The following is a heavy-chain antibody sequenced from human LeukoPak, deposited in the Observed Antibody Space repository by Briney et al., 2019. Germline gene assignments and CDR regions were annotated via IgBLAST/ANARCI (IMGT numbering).Heavy chain of an antibody. V-gene: IGHV3-66*01. J-gene: IGHJ4*02. D-gene: IGHD3-10*01. CDR1: GFTVNSNY. CDR3: ARERETYGLSFDC. CDR2: IYSGGTT. Sequence: GGSLRLSCAASGFTVNSNYMTWVRQAPGKGLEWVSVIYSGGTTYYADSVKGRFTISRDNSKNTLNLQMNSLRAEDTAVYYCARERETYGLSFDCWGQGTLVTVSS.